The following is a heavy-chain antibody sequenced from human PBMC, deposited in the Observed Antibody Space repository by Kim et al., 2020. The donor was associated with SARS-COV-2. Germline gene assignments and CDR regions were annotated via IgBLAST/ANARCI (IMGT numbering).Heavy chain of an antibody. CDR1: GGSVSSGSYY. V-gene: IGHV4-61*01. CDR2: IYYSGST. J-gene: IGHJ5*02. CDR3: ARDRYPIRIAAAGTNGNNWFDP. Sequence: SETLSLTCTVSGGSVSSGSYYWSWIRQPPGKGLEWIGYIYYSGSTNYNPSLKSRVTISVDTSKNQFSLKLSSVTAADTAVYYCARDRYPIRIAAAGTNGNNWFDPWGQGTLVTVSS. D-gene: IGHD6-13*01.